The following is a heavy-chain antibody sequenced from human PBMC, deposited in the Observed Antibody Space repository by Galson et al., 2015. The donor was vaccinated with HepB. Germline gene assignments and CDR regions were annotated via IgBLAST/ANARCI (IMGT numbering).Heavy chain of an antibody. CDR3: ARATIPRITMVRGVVNWFDP. D-gene: IGHD3-10*01. J-gene: IGHJ5*02. CDR2: INAGNGNT. V-gene: IGHV1-3*01. Sequence: SVKVSCKASGYTFTSYAMHWVRQAPGQRLEWMGWINAGNGNTNYAQKLQGRVTMTTDTSTSTAYMELRSLRSDDTAVYYCARATIPRITMVRGVVNWFDPWGQGTLVTVSS. CDR1: GYTFTSYA.